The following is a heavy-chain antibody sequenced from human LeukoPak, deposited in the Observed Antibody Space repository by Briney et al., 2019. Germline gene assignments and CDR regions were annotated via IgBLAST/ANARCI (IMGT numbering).Heavy chain of an antibody. CDR2: INPSGGST. CDR3: ARDQEPVGYCSGGSCYSNWFDP. J-gene: IGHJ5*02. V-gene: IGHV1-46*01. Sequence: GASVKVSCKASGYTFTSYYMHWVRQAPGQGLEWMGIINPSGGSTSYAQKFQGRVTMTRDTSISTAYMELSRLRSDDTAVYYCARDQEPVGYCSGGSCYSNWFDPWGQGTLVTVSS. D-gene: IGHD2-15*01. CDR1: GYTFTSYY.